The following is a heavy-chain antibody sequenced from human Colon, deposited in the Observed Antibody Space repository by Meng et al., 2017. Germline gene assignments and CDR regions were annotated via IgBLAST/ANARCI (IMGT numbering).Heavy chain of an antibody. J-gene: IGHJ4*02. CDR2: IYYTGST. CDR1: GGSVSSGSSY. CDR3: ARGPLDY. V-gene: IGHV4-61*01. Sequence: QVALPESAPGLLRPSETLSLTCTVSGGSVSSGSSYWSWIRQPPGKGLEWIGYIYYTGSTNYNPSLKSRVTISVDTSKNQFSLKLSSVTAADTAVYYCARGPLDYWGQGTLVTVSS.